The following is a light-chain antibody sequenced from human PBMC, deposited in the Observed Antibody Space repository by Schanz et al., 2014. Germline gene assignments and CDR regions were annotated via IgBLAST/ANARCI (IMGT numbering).Light chain of an antibody. CDR3: SSYTSSSTPV. CDR1: SSDVGGHNY. J-gene: IGLJ2*01. CDR2: DVS. V-gene: IGLV2-11*01. Sequence: QSVLTQPRSVSGSPGQSVTISCAGTSSDVGGHNYVSWYQQHPGKAPKLIIYDVSVRPSGVPDRFSGSKSGNTASLTVSGLQPEDEADYFCSSYTSSSTPVFGGGTKLTVL.